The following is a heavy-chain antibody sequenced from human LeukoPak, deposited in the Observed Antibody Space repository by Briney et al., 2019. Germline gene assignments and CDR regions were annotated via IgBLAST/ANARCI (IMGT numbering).Heavy chain of an antibody. CDR1: GFTFSSYA. V-gene: IGHV3-23*01. CDR2: ISGSGGST. D-gene: IGHD6-13*01. CDR3: AKQGMYSSSWYYFDY. Sequence: PGGSLRLSCAASGFTFSSYAMSWVRQAPGKGLEWVSAISGSGGSTYYADSVKGRFTISRDNSKNTLYLQMNSLRAEDTAVYCCAKQGMYSSSWYYFDYWGQGTLVTVSS. J-gene: IGHJ4*02.